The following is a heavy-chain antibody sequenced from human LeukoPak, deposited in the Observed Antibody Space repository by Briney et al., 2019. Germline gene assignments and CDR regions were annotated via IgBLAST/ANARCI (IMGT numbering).Heavy chain of an antibody. D-gene: IGHD1-1*01. CDR2: IYSGGST. V-gene: IGHV3-53*01. CDR1: GFTVSSNH. Sequence: GGSLRLSCAASGFTVSSNHMSWVRQAPGKGLEWVSVIYSGGSTDYADSVKGRFTISRDNLKNTLYLQMNSPRAEDTAVYYCARGPAGYDWGQGTLVTFSS. J-gene: IGHJ4*02. CDR3: ARGPAGYD.